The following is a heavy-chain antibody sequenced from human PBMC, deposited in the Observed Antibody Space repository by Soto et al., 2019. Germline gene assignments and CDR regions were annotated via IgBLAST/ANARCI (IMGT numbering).Heavy chain of an antibody. J-gene: IGHJ4*02. D-gene: IGHD3-3*01. Sequence: EVQLVESGGGLVQPGGSLRLSCAASGFTFSSYWINWVRQTPGKGLEWVANIKGDGSEKYYVDSLKGRFTISRDNAKNSLYLHMNSLRAEDTAVYYCVRGTMAPGLDHWCQGTLVTVSS. CDR1: GFTFSSYW. CDR3: VRGTMAPGLDH. CDR2: IKGDGSEK. V-gene: IGHV3-7*01.